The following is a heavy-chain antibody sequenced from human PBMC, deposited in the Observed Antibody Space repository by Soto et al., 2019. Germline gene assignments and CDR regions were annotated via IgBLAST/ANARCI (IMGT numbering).Heavy chain of an antibody. CDR1: GGSFSGYY. CDR3: ARDNYYGSGSY. Sequence: QVQLQQWGAGLLKPSETLSLTCAVYGGSFSGYYWSWIRQPPGKGLEWIGEINHSGSTNYNPSLKSRVTTSVDTSKNQFSLKLSSVTAADTAVYYCARDNYYGSGSYWGQGTLVTVSS. D-gene: IGHD3-10*01. CDR2: INHSGST. V-gene: IGHV4-34*01. J-gene: IGHJ4*02.